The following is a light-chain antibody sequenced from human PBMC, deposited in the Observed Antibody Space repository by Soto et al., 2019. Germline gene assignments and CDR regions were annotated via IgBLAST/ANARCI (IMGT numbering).Light chain of an antibody. Sequence: EIVMTQSPLTLPVTPGEPASISVGCSQSLLHSDGKTYSYWYVQKAGQAPQPLIYEVSNRFSGVPERFSGSGSRTDFTLKISRVEADDVGIYYCMQAIDIPWTFGQGTKVDIK. V-gene: IGKV2-29*03. J-gene: IGKJ1*01. CDR1: QSLLHSDGKTY. CDR3: MQAIDIPWT. CDR2: EVS.